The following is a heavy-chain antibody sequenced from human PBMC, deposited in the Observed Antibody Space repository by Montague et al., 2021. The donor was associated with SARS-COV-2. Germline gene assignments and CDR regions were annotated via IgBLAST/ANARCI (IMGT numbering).Heavy chain of an antibody. CDR1: GFSLSTSGMR. CDR3: ARYYYDILTAYYTTFDY. Sequence: PALVKPTQTLTLTRTFSGFSLSTSGMRASWIRQPPGKALEWLARSDWGDDKFYSTSLKTRLTISKDTSKNQVVLTMTNMDPVDTATYYCARYYYDILTAYYTTFDYWGQGTLVTVSS. CDR2: SDWGDDK. J-gene: IGHJ4*02. D-gene: IGHD3-9*01. V-gene: IGHV2-70*04.